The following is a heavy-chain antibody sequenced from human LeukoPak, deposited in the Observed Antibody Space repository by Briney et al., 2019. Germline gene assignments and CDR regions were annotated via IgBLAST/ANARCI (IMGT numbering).Heavy chain of an antibody. CDR2: SNSDGSST. J-gene: IGHJ4*02. D-gene: IGHD3-22*01. CDR3: ARGPTYYYDSSGYSSDFDY. CDR1: GFTFSSYW. V-gene: IGHV3-74*01. Sequence: PGGSLRLSCAASGFTFSSYWMHWVRQAPGKGLVRVSRSNSDGSSTSYADSVKGRFTISRDNAKNTLYLQMNSLRAEDTAVYYCARGPTYYYDSSGYSSDFDYWGQGTLVTVSS.